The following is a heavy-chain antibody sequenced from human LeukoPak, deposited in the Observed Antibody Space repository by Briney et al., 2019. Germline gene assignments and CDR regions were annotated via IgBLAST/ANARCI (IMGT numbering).Heavy chain of an antibody. CDR2: ISAYNGNT. Sequence: ASVKVSCKASGYTFTSYGISWVRQAPGQGLEWMGWISAYNGNTNYAQKLQGRVTMTTDTSTSTAYVELRSLRSDDTAVYYCARVIAARYYYYYMDVWGKGTTVTVSS. D-gene: IGHD6-6*01. CDR3: ARVIAARYYYYYMDV. J-gene: IGHJ6*03. V-gene: IGHV1-18*01. CDR1: GYTFTSYG.